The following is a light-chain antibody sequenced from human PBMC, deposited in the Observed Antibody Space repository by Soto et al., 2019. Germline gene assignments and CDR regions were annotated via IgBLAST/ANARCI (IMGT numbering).Light chain of an antibody. CDR1: HDITNY. Sequence: DTQMTQTPSSLSAFVGDRVTITCRASHDITNYLAWFQQKPGKALKSLIYAASTLHSGAPSRYTGSGFGAEFTLTIDSLQPEDFATYYCQQYNSYPYTFGQGTKLEI. V-gene: IGKV1-16*01. CDR3: QQYNSYPYT. J-gene: IGKJ2*01. CDR2: AAS.